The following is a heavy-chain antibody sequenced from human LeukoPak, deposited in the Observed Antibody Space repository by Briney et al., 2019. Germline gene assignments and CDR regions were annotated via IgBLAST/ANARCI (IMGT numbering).Heavy chain of an antibody. CDR2: ISYDGSNK. CDR3: AREPYSSGWYFSYYFDY. J-gene: IGHJ4*02. Sequence: GGSLRLSCAASGFTFSNYAMHWVRQAPGKGLEWVAVISYDGSNKYYADSVKGRFTISRDNSKNTLYLQMNSLRAEDTAVYYCAREPYSSGWYFSYYFDYWGQGTLVTVSS. V-gene: IGHV3-30-3*01. CDR1: GFTFSNYA. D-gene: IGHD6-19*01.